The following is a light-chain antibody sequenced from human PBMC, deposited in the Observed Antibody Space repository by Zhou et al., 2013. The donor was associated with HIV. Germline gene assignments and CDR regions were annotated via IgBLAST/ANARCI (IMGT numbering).Light chain of an antibody. J-gene: IGKJ1*01. CDR2: GAS. V-gene: IGKV3-20*01. CDR1: QSVSSSY. CDR3: HHYGPSRT. Sequence: EIVLTQSPGTLSLSPGERATLSCRASQSVSSSYLAWYQQKPGQAPRLLIYGASSRATGIPDRFSGSGSGTDFTLTISRLEPEDFAVFYCHHYGPSRTFGQGTKVGNQT.